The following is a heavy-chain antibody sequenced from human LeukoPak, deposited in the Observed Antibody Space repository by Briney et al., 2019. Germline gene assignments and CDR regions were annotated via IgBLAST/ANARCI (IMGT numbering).Heavy chain of an antibody. J-gene: IGHJ6*03. CDR1: GYTFTSYY. V-gene: IGHV1-46*01. D-gene: IGHD3-9*01. Sequence: ASVKVSCKASGYTFTSYYMHWVRQAPGQGLEWMGIINPSGGSTSYAQKLQGRVTMTRDTSTSTVYMELSSLRSEDTAVYYCARGRYDIYVGNYYMDVWGKGTTVTVSS. CDR3: ARGRYDIYVGNYYMDV. CDR2: INPSGGST.